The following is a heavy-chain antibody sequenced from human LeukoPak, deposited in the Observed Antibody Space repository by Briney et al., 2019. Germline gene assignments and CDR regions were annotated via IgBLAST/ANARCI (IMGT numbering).Heavy chain of an antibody. J-gene: IGHJ4*02. CDR2: IYYSGST. CDR3: ARATIVGARGDYFDY. D-gene: IGHD1-26*01. Sequence: PSQTLSLTCTVSGGSISSGGYYWSWIRQHPGKGLEGIGYIYYSGSTYYNPSLKSRVTISVDTSKNQFSLKLSSVTAADTAVYYCARATIVGARGDYFDYWGQGTLVTVSS. V-gene: IGHV4-31*03. CDR1: GGSISSGGYY.